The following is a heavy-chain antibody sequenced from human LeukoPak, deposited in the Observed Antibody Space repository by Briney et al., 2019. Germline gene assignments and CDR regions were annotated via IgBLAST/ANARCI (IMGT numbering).Heavy chain of an antibody. D-gene: IGHD4-17*01. CDR2: ISTSSSHI. CDR3: ARDRYGAT. V-gene: IGHV3-21*01. Sequence: GGSLRLSCAASGFTFSNYNMNWVRQAPGKGLEWVSSISTSSSHIYYADSVEGRFIISRDNAKNSLYLQMNSLRADDTAVYYCARDRYGATGGQGTLVTVSS. CDR1: GFTFSNYN. J-gene: IGHJ4*02.